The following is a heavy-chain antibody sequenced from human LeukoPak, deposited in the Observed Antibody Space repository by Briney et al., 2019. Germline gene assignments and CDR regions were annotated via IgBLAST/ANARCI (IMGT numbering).Heavy chain of an antibody. Sequence: SETLSLTCTVSGGSISSYYWSWIRQPPGKGLEWIGYIYYTGSTNYNPSLKSRVTISVDMSKNQFSPNLSSVTAADTAVYYCARDLGFGSGSYGSFDYWGQGTLVTVSS. J-gene: IGHJ4*02. CDR3: ARDLGFGSGSYGSFDY. V-gene: IGHV4-59*01. CDR2: IYYTGST. D-gene: IGHD3-10*01. CDR1: GGSISSYY.